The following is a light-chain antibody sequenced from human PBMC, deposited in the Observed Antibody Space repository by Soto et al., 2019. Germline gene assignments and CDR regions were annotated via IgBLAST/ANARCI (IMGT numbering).Light chain of an antibody. J-gene: IGLJ2*01. CDR2: EVS. V-gene: IGLV2-14*01. Sequence: QSVLTQPASVSGSPGQSITISCTGTSSDVGSYNYVSWYQQHPGKAPKLRIYEVSNRPSGVSNRFSGSKSGNTASLTISGLQAEDEADYYCSSYTSSSTPLFGGGTK. CDR1: SSDVGSYNY. CDR3: SSYTSSSTPL.